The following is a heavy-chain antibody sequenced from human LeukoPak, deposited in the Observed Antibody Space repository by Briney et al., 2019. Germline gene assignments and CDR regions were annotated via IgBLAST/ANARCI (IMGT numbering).Heavy chain of an antibody. Sequence: SVKVSCKASGGTFSSYAISWVRQAPGQGLEWMGGIIPIFGTANYAQKFQGRVTITTDGSTSTAYMELSSLRSEDTAVYYCARDNGSSTGCYTCYYYMDVWGKGTTVTVSS. D-gene: IGHD2-2*02. V-gene: IGHV1-69*05. CDR3: ARDNGSSTGCYTCYYYMDV. J-gene: IGHJ6*03. CDR2: IIPIFGTA. CDR1: GGTFSSYA.